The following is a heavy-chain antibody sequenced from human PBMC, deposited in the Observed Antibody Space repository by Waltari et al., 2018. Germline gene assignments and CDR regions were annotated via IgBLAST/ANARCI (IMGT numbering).Heavy chain of an antibody. CDR2: IKIKTEVGTT. J-gene: IGHJ6*04. CDR3: STDRDDFRSGPGAYMDV. Sequence: EVQLVESGGGLVKPGGSLRLSCAASGFTFSSAWMSWVRQAPGKGVEWVGRIKIKTEVGTTENAAPVRGRFTSTRDDSKNTLYLQMNSLETEDTAVYYCSTDRDDFRSGPGAYMDVWGTGTTVTVSS. V-gene: IGHV3-15*01. D-gene: IGHD3-3*01. CDR1: GFTFSSAW.